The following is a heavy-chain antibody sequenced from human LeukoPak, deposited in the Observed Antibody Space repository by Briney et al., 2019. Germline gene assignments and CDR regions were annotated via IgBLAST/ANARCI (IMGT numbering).Heavy chain of an antibody. CDR3: ARLPYRDGVAQDY. J-gene: IGHJ4*02. CDR2: INPISGAT. V-gene: IGHV1-46*01. Sequence: VASVKVSCKTSGYTLTRYYMQWVRQAPGHGLEWMGIINPISGATDYAQNFQGRVTMTRDTSTSTVYMELSSLRSEDTAMYYCARLPYRDGVAQDYWGQGTLVTVSP. D-gene: IGHD3-16*02. CDR1: GYTLTRYY.